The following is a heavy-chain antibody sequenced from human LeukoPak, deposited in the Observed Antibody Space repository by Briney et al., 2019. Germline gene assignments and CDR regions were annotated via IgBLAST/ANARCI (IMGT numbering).Heavy chain of an antibody. Sequence: EXLSLTCTVSGGSISSSSYYWGWIRQPPGKGLEWIGSIYYSGSTYYNPSLKSRVTISVDTSKNQFSLKLSSVTAADTAVYYCARLFPTFPDYWGQGTLVTVSS. J-gene: IGHJ4*02. D-gene: IGHD2/OR15-2a*01. CDR2: IYYSGST. V-gene: IGHV4-39*01. CDR3: ARLFPTFPDY. CDR1: GGSISSSSYY.